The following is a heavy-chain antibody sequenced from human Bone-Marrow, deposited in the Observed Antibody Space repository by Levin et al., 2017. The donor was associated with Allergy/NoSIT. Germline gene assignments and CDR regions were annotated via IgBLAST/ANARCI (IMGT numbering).Heavy chain of an antibody. CDR2: ISYDGSNK. Sequence: GESLKISCAASGFTFSSYAMHWVRQAPGKGLEWVAVISYDGSNKYYADSVKGRFTISRDNSKNTLYLQMNSLRAEDTAVYYCARVSPPEEYSSSLSYDYGMDVWGQGTTVTVSS. V-gene: IGHV3-30*04. D-gene: IGHD6-6*01. CDR3: ARVSPPEEYSSSLSYDYGMDV. CDR1: GFTFSSYA. J-gene: IGHJ6*02.